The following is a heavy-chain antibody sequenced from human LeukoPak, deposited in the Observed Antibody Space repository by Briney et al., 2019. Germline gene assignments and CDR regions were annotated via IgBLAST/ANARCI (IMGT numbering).Heavy chain of an antibody. V-gene: IGHV3-30*18. CDR1: GFTFSSYG. CDR2: ISYDGSNK. D-gene: IGHD6-19*01. CDR3: AKLVQVAGTFDY. J-gene: IGHJ4*02. Sequence: GGSLRLSCAASGFTFSSYGMHWVRQAPGKGLEWVAVISYDGSNKYYADSVKGRFTISRDNSKNTLYLQTNSLRAEDTAVYYCAKLVQVAGTFDYWGQGTLVTVSS.